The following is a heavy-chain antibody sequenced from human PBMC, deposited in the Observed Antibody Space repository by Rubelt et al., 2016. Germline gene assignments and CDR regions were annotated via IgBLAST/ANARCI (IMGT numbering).Heavy chain of an antibody. Sequence: QVQLVQSGAEVKKPGASVKVSCKASGYTFTTYGISWVRQAPGQGLEWMGWIRTYNGNTNYAQKLQGRVTRTTDTSTSTAYMELRSLRSDDTAMYFCARGYCSSANCLSNWFDPWGQGTLVTVSS. J-gene: IGHJ5*02. D-gene: IGHD2-2*01. CDR3: ARGYCSSANCLSNWFDP. V-gene: IGHV1-18*01. CDR1: GYTFTTYG. CDR2: IRTYNGNT.